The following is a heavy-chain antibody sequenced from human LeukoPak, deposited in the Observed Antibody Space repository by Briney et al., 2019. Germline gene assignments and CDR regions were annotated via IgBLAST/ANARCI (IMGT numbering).Heavy chain of an antibody. CDR3: AREAGLGAYYFDY. Sequence: HSGGSLRLSCTASGFTFSYYWMNWVRQAPGKGLEWVAIIKHDGSEGYYVDSVKGRFTISRDNTKNSLYLQMNSLRAEDTAVYYCAREAGLGAYYFDYWGQGSLVTVSS. CDR2: IKHDGSEG. V-gene: IGHV3-7*01. D-gene: IGHD1-26*01. J-gene: IGHJ4*02. CDR1: GFTFSYYW.